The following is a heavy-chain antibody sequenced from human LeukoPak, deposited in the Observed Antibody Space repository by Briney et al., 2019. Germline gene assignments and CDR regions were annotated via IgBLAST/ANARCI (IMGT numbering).Heavy chain of an antibody. Sequence: GGSLRLSCAASGFTFSSYAMHWVRQAPGKGLEWVAVTSSDGNINYYADSVKGRFTISRDNSKNTLYLQMNSLRGEDTGVYYCARDPVPATARHFDYWGQGTLVTVSS. V-gene: IGHV3-30-3*01. CDR3: ARDPVPATARHFDY. J-gene: IGHJ4*02. CDR2: TSSDGNIN. CDR1: GFTFSSYA. D-gene: IGHD1-1*01.